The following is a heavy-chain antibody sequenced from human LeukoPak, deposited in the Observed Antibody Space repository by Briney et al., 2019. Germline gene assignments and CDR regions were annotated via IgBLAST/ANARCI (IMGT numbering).Heavy chain of an antibody. D-gene: IGHD3-10*01. J-gene: IGHJ5*02. CDR2: IYHSGST. CDR3: ARGVAYGSGRGWFDP. CDR1: GYSISSGYY. Sequence: SETLSLTCTVSGYSISSGYYWGWIRQPPGKGLEWIGSIYHSGSTYYNPSLKSRVTISVDTSKNQFSLKLSSVTAADTAVYYCARGVAYGSGRGWFDPWGQGTLVTVSS. V-gene: IGHV4-38-2*02.